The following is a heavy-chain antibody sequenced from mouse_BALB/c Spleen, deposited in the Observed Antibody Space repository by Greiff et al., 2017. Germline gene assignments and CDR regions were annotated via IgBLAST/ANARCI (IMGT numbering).Heavy chain of an antibody. CDR2: IDPANGNT. V-gene: IGHV14-3*02. CDR3: ARYDGYDDAMDY. Sequence: VQLKESGAELVKPGASVKLSCTASGFNIKDTYMHWVKQRPEQGLEWIGRIDPANGNTKYDPKFQGKATITADTSSNTAYLQLSSLTSEDTAVYYCARYDGYDDAMDYWGQGTSVTVSS. D-gene: IGHD2-2*01. CDR1: GFNIKDTY. J-gene: IGHJ4*01.